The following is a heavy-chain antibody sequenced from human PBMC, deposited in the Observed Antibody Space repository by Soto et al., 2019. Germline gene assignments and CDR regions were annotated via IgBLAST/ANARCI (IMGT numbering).Heavy chain of an antibody. V-gene: IGHV3-23*01. J-gene: IGHJ6*02. Sequence: GGSLRLSCAASGFTFSSYAMSWVRQAPGKGLEWVSAISGSGGSTYYAASVKGRFTISRDDSKSIAYLQMNSLKTEDTAVYYCTREADDFWSPPPSMWGQGTTVTVSS. CDR1: GFTFSSYA. CDR2: ISGSGGST. D-gene: IGHD3-3*01. CDR3: TREADDFWSPPPSM.